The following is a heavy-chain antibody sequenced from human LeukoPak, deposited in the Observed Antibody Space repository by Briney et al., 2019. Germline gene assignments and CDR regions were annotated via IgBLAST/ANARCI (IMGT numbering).Heavy chain of an antibody. D-gene: IGHD3-16*02. V-gene: IGHV3-11*04. CDR2: ISGSGSTM. CDR3: ARQHRYCSPATCSFKHFDY. J-gene: IGHJ4*02. Sequence: GRCLRLSCEASGFTFSDDYTSWIRQAPGKGLEWVSYISGSGSTMYYADSVAGRFTISRDNTKNSLYLQMNSMGAEDTAVYYCARQHRYCSPATCSFKHFDYWGQGTLVTVSS. CDR1: GFTFSDDY.